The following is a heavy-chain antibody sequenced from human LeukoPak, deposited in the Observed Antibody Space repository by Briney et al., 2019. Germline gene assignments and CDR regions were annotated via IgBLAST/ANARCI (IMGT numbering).Heavy chain of an antibody. V-gene: IGHV3-23*01. CDR1: GFPFSNYG. Sequence: GGPLRLFCAASGFPFSNYGMHWVRQATGRGGEWASGISHSGGSTYYEDSVKGRFNISRDNSRNTVYLQMNSLRAEDSAVYHCARGPYCGGGTCYTLGAFDIWGQGTLASVSS. J-gene: IGHJ3*02. D-gene: IGHD2-15*01. CDR3: ARGPYCGGGTCYTLGAFDI. CDR2: ISHSGGST.